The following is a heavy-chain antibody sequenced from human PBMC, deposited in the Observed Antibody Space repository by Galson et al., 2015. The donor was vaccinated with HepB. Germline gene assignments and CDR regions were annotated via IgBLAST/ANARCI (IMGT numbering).Heavy chain of an antibody. CDR2: ISYDGSNK. V-gene: IGHV3-30*04. CDR3: ARDQKGFGELPVGYFDY. D-gene: IGHD3-10*01. J-gene: IGHJ4*02. CDR1: GFTFSSYA. Sequence: SLRLSCAASGFTFSSYAMHWVRQAPGKGLEWVAVISYDGSNKYYADSVKGRFTISRDNSKNTLYLQMNSLRAEDTAVYYCARDQKGFGELPVGYFDYWGQGTLVTVSS.